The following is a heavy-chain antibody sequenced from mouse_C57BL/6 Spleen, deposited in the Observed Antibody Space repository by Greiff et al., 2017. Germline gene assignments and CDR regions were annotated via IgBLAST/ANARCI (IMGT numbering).Heavy chain of an antibody. CDR2: IYPSDSET. Sequence: QVQLQQPGAELVRPGSSVKLSCKASGYTFTSYWMDWVKQRPGQGLEWIGNIYPSDSETHYNQKFKDKATLTVDKSSSTAYMQLSSLTSEDSAVYYCERVEGGYFDYWGQGTTLTVSS. V-gene: IGHV1-61*01. CDR3: ERVEGGYFDY. J-gene: IGHJ2*01. CDR1: GYTFTSYW.